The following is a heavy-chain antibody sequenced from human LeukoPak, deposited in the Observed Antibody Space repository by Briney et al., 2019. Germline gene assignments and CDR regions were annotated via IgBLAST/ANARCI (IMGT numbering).Heavy chain of an antibody. CDR2: IKQDGSEK. V-gene: IGHV3-7*01. CDR3: ARDRSSRFNYYYYGMDV. D-gene: IGHD6-13*01. J-gene: IGHJ6*02. Sequence: GGSLRLSCAASGFTFSSYWMSWVRQAPGKGLEWVANIKQDGSEKYYVDSVKGRFTISRDNAKNSLYLQMNSLRAEDTAVYYCARDRSSRFNYYYYGMDVWGQETTVTVSS. CDR1: GFTFSSYW.